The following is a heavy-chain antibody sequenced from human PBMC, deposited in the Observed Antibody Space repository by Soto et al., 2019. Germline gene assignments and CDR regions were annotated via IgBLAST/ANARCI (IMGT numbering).Heavy chain of an antibody. J-gene: IGHJ6*04. CDR2: IYYSGST. V-gene: IGHV4-61*01. D-gene: IGHD3-22*01. CDR1: GGSVSSGSYY. Sequence: PSETLSLTCTVSGGSVSSGSYYWSWIRQPPGKGLEWIGYIYYSGSTNYNPSLKSRVTISVDTSKNQFSLKLSSVTAADTAVYYCARERQTYDSSGYYYYGMDVWGKGTTVTVSX. CDR3: ARERQTYDSSGYYYYGMDV.